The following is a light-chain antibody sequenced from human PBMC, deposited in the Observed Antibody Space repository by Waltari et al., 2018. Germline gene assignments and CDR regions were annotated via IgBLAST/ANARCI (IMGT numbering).Light chain of an antibody. Sequence: DVVMTQSPLSLPVTLGQPDSFSCRSSQSLVHSDGKMDLNWFQQRPGPSPSRLIYKVSNRDDGGPDRISGSWSGTDFTLKINRVGAEDVAVYYCMQATHWPPTFGQGTRLEIK. CDR1: QSLVHSDGKMD. J-gene: IGKJ5*01. V-gene: IGKV2-30*02. CDR2: KVS. CDR3: MQATHWPPT.